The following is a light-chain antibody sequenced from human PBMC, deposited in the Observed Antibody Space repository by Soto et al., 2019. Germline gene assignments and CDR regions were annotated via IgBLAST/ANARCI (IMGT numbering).Light chain of an antibody. CDR1: QSVSSS. V-gene: IGKV3-15*01. J-gene: IGKJ5*01. CDR2: GAS. CDR3: QQYGSSPPIT. Sequence: EIVMTQSPATLSVSPGQRATLSCRASQSVSSSLAWYQQKPGQAPRLLIYGASTRATGIPARFSGSGSGTEFTLTISSLEPEDFAVYYCQQYGSSPPITFGQGRRLEIK.